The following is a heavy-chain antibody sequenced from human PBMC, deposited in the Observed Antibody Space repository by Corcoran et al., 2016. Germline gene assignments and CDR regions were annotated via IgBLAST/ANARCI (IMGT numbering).Heavy chain of an antibody. V-gene: IGHV5-51*01. Sequence: EVQLVQSGAEVQKPGESLKISCKGSGYSFTSYWIGWVRQMPGKGLEWVGVIYPGDSNTRYSPSFHGQVPIPADKSIITAYRQWSRLKASDTARYYCAGGDYLGELSEGNAFEIWGQGTMVTVSS. CDR2: IYPGDSNT. CDR1: GYSFTSYW. CDR3: AGGDYLGELSEGNAFEI. D-gene: IGHD3-16*02. J-gene: IGHJ3*02.